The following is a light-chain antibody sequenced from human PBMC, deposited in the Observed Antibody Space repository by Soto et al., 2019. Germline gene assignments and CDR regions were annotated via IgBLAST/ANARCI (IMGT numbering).Light chain of an antibody. CDR1: SSDVGDSKF. CDR3: SSYSRSSTVV. V-gene: IGLV2-14*01. Sequence: QSVLTQPASVSGSPGQSITNSCTGTSSDVGDSKFVSWYQQHTGKAPKLMIYEVRNRPSGVSNRFSGSKSGDTASLTISGLQADDEADYYCSSYSRSSTVVFGGGTKLTVL. J-gene: IGLJ2*01. CDR2: EVR.